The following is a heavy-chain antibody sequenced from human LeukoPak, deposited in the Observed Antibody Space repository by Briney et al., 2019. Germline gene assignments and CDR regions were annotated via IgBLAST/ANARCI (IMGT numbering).Heavy chain of an antibody. CDR1: GFTVSTNY. J-gene: IGHJ4*02. V-gene: IGHV3-53*05. CDR2: IYSGGST. CDR3: AREGKGGYYFDY. D-gene: IGHD1-14*01. Sequence: RAGGSLRLSCAASGFTVSTNYMNWVRQAPGKGLEWVSVIYSGGSTYNADSVKGRFTIARDNSKNTLYLQMGSLRAEDMAVYYCAREGKGGYYFDYWGQGTLVTVSS.